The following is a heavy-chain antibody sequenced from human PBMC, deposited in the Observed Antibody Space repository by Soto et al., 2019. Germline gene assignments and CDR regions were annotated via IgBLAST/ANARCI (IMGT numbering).Heavy chain of an antibody. V-gene: IGHV3-33*01. J-gene: IGHJ4*02. CDR1: GFTFSSYG. CDR3: ARETDY. CDR2: IWYDGSNK. Sequence: QVQLVESGGGVVQPGRSLRLSCAASGFTFSSYGMHWVRQAPGKGLEWVAVIWYDGSNKYYADSVKGRFTISRDNSKNALYLQMNSLRAEDTAVYYGARETDYWGQGTLVTVSS.